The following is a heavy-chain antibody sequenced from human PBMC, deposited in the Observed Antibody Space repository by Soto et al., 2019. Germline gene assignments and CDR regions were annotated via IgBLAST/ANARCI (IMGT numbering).Heavy chain of an antibody. D-gene: IGHD1-1*01. V-gene: IGHV1-69*13. J-gene: IGHJ6*02. CDR2: IIPIFGTA. CDR3: ATTPRYSGLGTVGYYYGMDV. Sequence: ASVKVSCKASGGTFSSYAISWVRQAPGQGLEWMGGIIPIFGTANYAQKFQGRVTITADESTSTAYMELSSLRSEDTAVYYCATTPRYSGLGTVGYYYGMDVWGQGTTVTVSS. CDR1: GGTFSSYA.